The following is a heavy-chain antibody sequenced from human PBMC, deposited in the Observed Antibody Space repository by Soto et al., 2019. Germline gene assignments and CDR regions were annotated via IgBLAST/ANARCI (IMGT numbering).Heavy chain of an antibody. CDR3: AREVEDCSGGSCNWFDP. D-gene: IGHD2-15*01. CDR1: GGSISSYY. V-gene: IGHV4-59*01. Sequence: SETLSLTCTVSGGSISSYYWSWIRQPPGKGLEWIGYIYYSGSTNYNPSLKSRVTISVDTSKNQFSLKLSSVTAADTAVYYCAREVEDCSGGSCNWFDPWGQGTLVTVSS. CDR2: IYYSGST. J-gene: IGHJ5*02.